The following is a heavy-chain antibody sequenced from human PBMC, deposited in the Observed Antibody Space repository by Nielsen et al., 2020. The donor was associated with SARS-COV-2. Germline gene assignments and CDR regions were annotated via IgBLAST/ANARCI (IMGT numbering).Heavy chain of an antibody. CDR2: INPNSGGT. V-gene: IGHV1-2*06. J-gene: IGHJ4*02. CDR3: ARSEKLGATDFDY. Sequence: ASVKVSCKASGYTFTGYYMHWVRQAPGQGLEWMGRINPNSGGTNYAQKFQGRVTMTRDTSISTAYMELSRLRSDDTAVYYCARSEKLGATDFDYWGQGTLVTVSS. CDR1: GYTFTGYY. D-gene: IGHD1-26*01.